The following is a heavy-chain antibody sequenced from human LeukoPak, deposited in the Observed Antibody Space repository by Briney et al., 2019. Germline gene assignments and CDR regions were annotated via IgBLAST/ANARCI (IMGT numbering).Heavy chain of an antibody. CDR1: GFTFSSYG. J-gene: IGHJ6*02. V-gene: IGHV3-30*18. CDR2: ISYDGSNK. D-gene: IGHD6-13*01. Sequence: GRSLRLSCAASGFTFSSYGMHWVRQAPGKGLEWVAVISYDGSNKYYADSVKGRFTISRDNSKNTLYLQMNSLRAEDTAVYYCAEDVFDSSSNYYYYYGMDVWGQGTTVTVSS. CDR3: AEDVFDSSSNYYYYYGMDV.